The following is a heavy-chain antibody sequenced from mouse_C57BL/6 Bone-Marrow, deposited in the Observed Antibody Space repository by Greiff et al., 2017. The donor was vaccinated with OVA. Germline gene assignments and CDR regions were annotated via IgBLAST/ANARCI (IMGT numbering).Heavy chain of an antibody. CDR2: IYPRSGNT. D-gene: IGHD2-13*01. CDR3: ARGGDYPWFAY. Sequence: VQLQQSGAELARPGASVKLSCKASGYTFTSYGISWVKQRTGQGLEWIGEIYPRSGNTYYNETFKGKATLTADKSSSTAYMELRSLTSEDSAVYFCARGGDYPWFAYWGQGTLVTVSA. CDR1: GYTFTSYG. J-gene: IGHJ3*01. V-gene: IGHV1-81*01.